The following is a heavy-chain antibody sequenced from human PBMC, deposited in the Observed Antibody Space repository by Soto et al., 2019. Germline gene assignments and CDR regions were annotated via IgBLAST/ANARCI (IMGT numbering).Heavy chain of an antibody. CDR2: IFYSGST. Sequence: KLPLTYTGSSGTTSTAIYSWYWLRQPPGKGLEWIGSIFYSGSTYYNPSLKSRVTISVDTSNNQFSLKVKSVTAADTAFYFCARLSGSYNDLYFDNWGQGRLVT. CDR3: ARLSGSYNDLYFDN. CDR1: SGTTSTAIYS. V-gene: IGHV4-39*01. J-gene: IGHJ4*02. D-gene: IGHD1-26*01.